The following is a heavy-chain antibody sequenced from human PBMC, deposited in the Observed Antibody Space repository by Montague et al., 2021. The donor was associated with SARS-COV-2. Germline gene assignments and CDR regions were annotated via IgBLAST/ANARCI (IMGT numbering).Heavy chain of an antibody. D-gene: IGHD6-13*01. CDR3: ARAFIAAAGTTSFDY. CDR2: INHSGST. J-gene: IGHJ4*02. CDR1: GGSFSGYY. V-gene: IGHV4-34*01. Sequence: SETRSLTCAVYGGSFSGYYWSWIRQPPGKGLEWIGEINHSGSTNYNPSLKSRVTISVDTSKDQFSLKLSSVTAADTAVYYCARAFIAAAGTTSFDYWGQGTLVTVSS.